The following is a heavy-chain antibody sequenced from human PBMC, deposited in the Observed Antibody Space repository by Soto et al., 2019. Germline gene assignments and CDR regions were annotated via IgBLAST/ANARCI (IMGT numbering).Heavy chain of an antibody. Sequence: PGGSLRLSCAASGITFRNYAMRWVRQAPGKRVEWVSSFSGSGGSTYYADSVKGRFTISRDNSKNTLYLQMNSLRAEETAVYYCAKDPEWELPKYYFDYWGQGTLVTVSS. V-gene: IGHV3-23*01. CDR1: GITFRNYA. CDR3: AKDPEWELPKYYFDY. CDR2: FSGSGGST. J-gene: IGHJ4*02. D-gene: IGHD1-26*01.